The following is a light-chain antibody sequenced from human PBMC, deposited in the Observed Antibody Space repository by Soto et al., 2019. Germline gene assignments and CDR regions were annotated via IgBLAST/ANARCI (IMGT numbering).Light chain of an antibody. CDR3: QHYGGAPLT. CDR2: GAS. Sequence: EIVLTQSPGTLSLSPGERATLFCRAIQSVSSTSLAWFQQRPCQPPRLLISGASSRATCIPDRFSGSRPGTDLTVTIRRLEHHDFAVYHCQHYGGAPLTFGQGNKVQI. J-gene: IGKJ1*01. CDR1: QSVSSTS. V-gene: IGKV3-20*01.